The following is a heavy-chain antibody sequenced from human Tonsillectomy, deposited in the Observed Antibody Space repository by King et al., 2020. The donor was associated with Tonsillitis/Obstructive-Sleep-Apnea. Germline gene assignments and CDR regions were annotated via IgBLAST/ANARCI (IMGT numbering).Heavy chain of an antibody. V-gene: IGHV3-15*01. CDR2: IKSKTDGGTT. Sequence: VQLVESGGGLVKPGGSLRLSCAASGFTFSNAWMSWVRQAPGKGLEWVGRIKSKTDGGTTDYAAPVKGRFTISRDDSKNTLYLQMNSLKTEDTAVYYCTTGLRYISGWFPEDDAFDIWGQGTMVTVS. CDR3: TTGLRYISGWFPEDDAFDI. J-gene: IGHJ3*02. CDR1: GFTFSNAW. D-gene: IGHD6-19*01.